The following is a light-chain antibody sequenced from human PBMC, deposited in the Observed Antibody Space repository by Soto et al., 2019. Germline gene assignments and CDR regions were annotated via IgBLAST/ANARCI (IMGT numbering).Light chain of an antibody. CDR2: AAS. V-gene: IGKV1-39*01. Sequence: DIQMTQSPSSLSASVGDRVTITCRASQNISFYLNWYQQKPGNAPKVLIYAASNLQTGVPSRFSGSGSGTDFTLTINSLQPEDFATYSCQQSYSTPITFGQGTRLEIK. CDR3: QQSYSTPIT. J-gene: IGKJ5*01. CDR1: QNISFY.